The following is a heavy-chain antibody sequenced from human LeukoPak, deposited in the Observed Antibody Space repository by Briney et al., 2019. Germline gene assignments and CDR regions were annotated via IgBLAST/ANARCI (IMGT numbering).Heavy chain of an antibody. J-gene: IGHJ5*02. Sequence: KSSETLSPTCAVSGGSISSSNWWSWVRQPPGKGLEWIGEIYHSGSTNYNPSLKSRVTISVDKSKNQFSLKLSSVTAADTAVYYCARDGEVWDQLPPDSWGQGTLVTVSS. V-gene: IGHV4-4*02. CDR2: IYHSGST. CDR3: ARDGEVWDQLPPDS. D-gene: IGHD2-2*01. CDR1: GGSISSSNW.